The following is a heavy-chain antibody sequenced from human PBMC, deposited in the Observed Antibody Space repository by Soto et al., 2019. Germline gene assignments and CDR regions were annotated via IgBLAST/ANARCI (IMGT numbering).Heavy chain of an antibody. Sequence: QVQLVQSGAEVKKPGASVKVSCKASGYTFTSYGIGWVRQAPGQGLEWMGWISAYKGNTNYAQKLQGRVTMTTDTSTSTAYMELRSLRSNDTAVYYCARDGEADYVWGSYRSNYYYGMDVWGQGTTVTVSS. CDR2: ISAYKGNT. CDR1: GYTFTSYG. V-gene: IGHV1-18*04. J-gene: IGHJ6*02. CDR3: ARDGEADYVWGSYRSNYYYGMDV. D-gene: IGHD3-16*02.